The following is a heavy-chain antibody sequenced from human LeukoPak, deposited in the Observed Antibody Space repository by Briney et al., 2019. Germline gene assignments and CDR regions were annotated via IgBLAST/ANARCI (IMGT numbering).Heavy chain of an antibody. CDR3: ARGVAAAGTDY. J-gene: IGHJ4*02. CDR1: GFTFSSYS. CDR2: ISSSSSYI. V-gene: IGHV3-21*01. Sequence: GGSLRLSCAASGFTFSSYSMNWVRQAPGKGLEWVSSISSSSSYIYYADSVKGRFTTSRDNAKNSLYLQINSLRAEDTAVYYCARGVAAAGTDYWGQGTLVTVSS. D-gene: IGHD6-13*01.